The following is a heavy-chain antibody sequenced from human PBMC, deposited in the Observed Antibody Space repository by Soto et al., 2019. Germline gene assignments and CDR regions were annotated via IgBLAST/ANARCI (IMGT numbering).Heavy chain of an antibody. CDR1: GGSISSYY. CDR2: IYYSGST. J-gene: IGHJ4*02. CDR3: ARHGLVPAAPFDY. Sequence: SETLSLTCTVSGGSISSYYWSWIRQPPGKGLEWIGYIYYSGSTNYNPSLKSRVTISVDTSKNQFSLKLSSVTAADTAVYYCARHGLVPAAPFDYWGQGTLVTVSS. D-gene: IGHD2-2*01. V-gene: IGHV4-59*08.